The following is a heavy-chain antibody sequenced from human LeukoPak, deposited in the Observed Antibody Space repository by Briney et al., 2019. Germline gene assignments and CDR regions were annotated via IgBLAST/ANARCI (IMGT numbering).Heavy chain of an antibody. CDR2: ISGSDGST. CDR1: GFTFSSYA. Sequence: GGPLRLSCAASGFTFSSYAMRWVRQAPGKGLEWVSAISGSDGSTYYADSVKGRFTISRDNSKNTLYLQMNSLRAEDTAIYYCAKAMVRGVIGSQFDYWGQGTLVTVSS. J-gene: IGHJ4*02. D-gene: IGHD3-10*01. CDR3: AKAMVRGVIGSQFDY. V-gene: IGHV3-23*01.